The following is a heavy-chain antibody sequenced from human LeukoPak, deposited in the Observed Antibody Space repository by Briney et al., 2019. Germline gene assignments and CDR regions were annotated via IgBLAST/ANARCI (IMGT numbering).Heavy chain of an antibody. CDR2: INHSGST. D-gene: IGHD3-9*01. CDR3: ASQGGYFDQGYFDY. V-gene: IGHV4-34*01. CDR1: GFTFSSYA. Sequence: GSLRLSCAASGFTFSSYAMSWVRQPPGKGLEWIGEINHSGSTNYNPSLKSRVTISVDTSKNQFSLKLSSVTAADTAVYYCASQGGYFDQGYFDYWGQGTLVTVSS. J-gene: IGHJ4*02.